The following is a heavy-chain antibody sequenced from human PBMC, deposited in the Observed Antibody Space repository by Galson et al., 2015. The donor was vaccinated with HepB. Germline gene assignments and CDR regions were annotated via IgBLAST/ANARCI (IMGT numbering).Heavy chain of an antibody. CDR3: TRDREPGIAAAGMFY. V-gene: IGHV3-49*04. J-gene: IGHJ4*02. CDR1: GFTFSSYS. Sequence: SLRLSCAASGFTFSSYSMNWVRQAPGKGLEWVGFIRSKAYGGTTEYAASVKGRFTISRDDSKSIAYLQMNSLKTEDTAVYYCTRDREPGIAAAGMFYWGQGTLVTVSS. CDR2: IRSKAYGGTT. D-gene: IGHD6-13*01.